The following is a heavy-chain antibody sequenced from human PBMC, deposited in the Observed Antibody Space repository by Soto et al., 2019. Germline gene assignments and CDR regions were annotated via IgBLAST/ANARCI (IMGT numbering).Heavy chain of an antibody. J-gene: IGHJ6*02. CDR2: IFYRGST. Sequence: SETLSLTCTVSGGSISSSIHYWGWIRQPPGKGLEWIVSIFYRGSTYYNPSLKSRLTISVDTSKNQFSLKLSSLTAADTVVFYCARCDYGYGMDVWGQGTTVTVSS. D-gene: IGHD4-17*01. CDR1: GGSISSSIHY. V-gene: IGHV4-39*01. CDR3: ARCDYGYGMDV.